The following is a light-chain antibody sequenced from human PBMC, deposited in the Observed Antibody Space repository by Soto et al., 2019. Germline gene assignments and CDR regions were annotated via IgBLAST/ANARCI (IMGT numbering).Light chain of an antibody. V-gene: IGLV2-11*01. CDR3: CAYAGSYTYV. J-gene: IGLJ1*01. Sequence: QSVLTQPRSVSGSPGQSVTISCTGTSSDVGGYKYVSWYQQHPGKVPKLMMFDVSERPSGVPDRFSGSKSGNTASLSISGLQAEDEADYYCCAYAGSYTYVFGTGTKLTVL. CDR1: SSDVGGYKY. CDR2: DVS.